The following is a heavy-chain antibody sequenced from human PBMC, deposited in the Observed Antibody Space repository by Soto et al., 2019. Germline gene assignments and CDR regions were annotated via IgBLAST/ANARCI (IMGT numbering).Heavy chain of an antibody. V-gene: IGHV3-9*01. D-gene: IGHD3-22*01. CDR2: ISWNSGSI. CDR3: AKSHYYDSSGPDY. CDR1: GFAFDDYA. Sequence: GGSLRLSCAASGFAFDDYAMHWVRQAPGQGLEWVSGISWNSGSIGYADSVKGRFTISRDNAKKSLYLQMNSLRAEDTALYYCAKSHYYDSSGPDYWGQGTLVTVSS. J-gene: IGHJ4*02.